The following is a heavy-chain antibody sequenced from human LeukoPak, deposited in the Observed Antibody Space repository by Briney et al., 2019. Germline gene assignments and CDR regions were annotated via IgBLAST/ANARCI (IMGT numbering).Heavy chain of an antibody. CDR1: GVSISGYY. Sequence: SETLSLTCTVSGVSISGYYWSWIRQSPGKGLECIGYIYYSGSTNYNPSLKSRVTLSVDTSKNQFSLKLTSVTTADTAVYYCARHLKAFDFWGQGTMVTVSS. CDR3: ARHLKAFDF. V-gene: IGHV4-59*08. J-gene: IGHJ3*01. CDR2: IYYSGST.